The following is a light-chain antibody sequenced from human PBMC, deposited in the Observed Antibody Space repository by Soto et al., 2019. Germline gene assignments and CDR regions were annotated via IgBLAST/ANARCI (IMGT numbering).Light chain of an antibody. CDR3: QQYNNWPQT. Sequence: EKLMTQCPYPVSLSLGARATPSCRASQSLRSSLAWYQQKPGQAPRLLIYDASTRATGIPARFSGSGSGTDFTLTISGLQSEDFAVYYCQQYNNWPQTFGQGTKVDI. CDR2: DAS. CDR1: QSLRSS. V-gene: IGKV3-15*01. J-gene: IGKJ1*01.